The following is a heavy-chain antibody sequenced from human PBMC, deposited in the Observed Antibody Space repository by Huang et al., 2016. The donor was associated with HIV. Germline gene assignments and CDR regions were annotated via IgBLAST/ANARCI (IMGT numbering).Heavy chain of an antibody. CDR1: GFTVSSNY. CDR3: AAQWELRGGVDF. D-gene: IGHD1-26*01. CDR2: IYSVDST. J-gene: IGHJ4*02. V-gene: IGHV3-53*01. Sequence: EVQLVESGGGLIQPGGSLRLSCAASGFTVSSNYMSWVRQAPGKGLEWVSVIYSVDSTYFADSVKGRFTISRDKSKNTLYLQMNSLRAEDTAVYYCAAQWELRGGVDFWGQGTLVTVSS.